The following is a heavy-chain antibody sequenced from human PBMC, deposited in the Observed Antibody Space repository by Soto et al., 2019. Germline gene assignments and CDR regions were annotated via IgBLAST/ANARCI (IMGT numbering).Heavy chain of an antibody. V-gene: IGHV1-69*01. J-gene: IGHJ5*02. Sequence: QVQLVQSGAEVKKPGSSVKVSCKASGGTFSSYAISWVRQAPVQGLEWMGGIIPIFGTANYAQKFQGIVTIAADECTSTAYMELSSLRSEDTAVYYCARALRYFVWGGLGFDPWGQGTLVTFAA. D-gene: IGHD3-9*01. CDR2: IIPIFGTA. CDR3: ARALRYFVWGGLGFDP. CDR1: GGTFSSYA.